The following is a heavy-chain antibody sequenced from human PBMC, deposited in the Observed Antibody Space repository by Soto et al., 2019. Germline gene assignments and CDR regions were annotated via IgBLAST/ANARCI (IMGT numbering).Heavy chain of an antibody. V-gene: IGHV5-51*01. J-gene: IGHJ6*02. CDR3: AGGGVRGVITRTRDYYGMDV. D-gene: IGHD3-10*01. Sequence: PGGSLKISCKGSGYSFTSYWIGWVRQMPGKGLELMGIIYPGDSDTRYSPSFQGQVTISADKSISTAYLQWSSLKASDTAMYYCAGGGVRGVITRTRDYYGMDVWGQGTTVTVSS. CDR1: GYSFTSYW. CDR2: IYPGDSDT.